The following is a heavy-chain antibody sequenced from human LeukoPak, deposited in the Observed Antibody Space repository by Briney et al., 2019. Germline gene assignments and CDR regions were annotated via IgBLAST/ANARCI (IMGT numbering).Heavy chain of an antibody. CDR3: ARDPPFGSGWSQNFFDH. V-gene: IGHV3-53*05. CDR1: GFTVSSNH. Sequence: PGGSLRLSCAASGFTVSSNHMTWVRQAPGKGLEWVSEIYTGGLTFYADSVTGRFTISRDNFKNTLYLQMNSLRTDDTAVYYCARDPPFGSGWSQNFFDHWGQGTLVSVSS. D-gene: IGHD6-19*01. CDR2: IYTGGLT. J-gene: IGHJ4*02.